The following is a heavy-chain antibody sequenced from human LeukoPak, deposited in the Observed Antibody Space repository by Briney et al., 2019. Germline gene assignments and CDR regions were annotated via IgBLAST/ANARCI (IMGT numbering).Heavy chain of an antibody. CDR2: IIPIFGTA. Sequence: ASVKVSCKASGYTFTGYYMHWVRQAPGQGLEWMGGIIPIFGTANYAQKFQGRVTITTDESTSTAYMELSSLRSEDTAVYYCARARQWDFDYWGQGTLVTVSS. CDR1: GYTFTGYY. CDR3: ARARQWDFDY. V-gene: IGHV1-69*05. J-gene: IGHJ4*02. D-gene: IGHD1-26*01.